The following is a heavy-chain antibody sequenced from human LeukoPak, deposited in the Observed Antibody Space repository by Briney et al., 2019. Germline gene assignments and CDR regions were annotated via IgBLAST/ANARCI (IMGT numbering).Heavy chain of an antibody. Sequence: SETLSLTCTVSGGSISSGSYYWSWIRQPPGKGLEWIGYIYYSGSTNYNPSLKSRVSMSLDTSKNHFSLRLTSVTAADTGVYFCARAEGAASHIWGQGTMVSVSS. CDR2: IYYSGST. D-gene: IGHD3-16*01. V-gene: IGHV4-61*03. CDR3: ARAEGAASHI. CDR1: GGSISSGSYY. J-gene: IGHJ3*02.